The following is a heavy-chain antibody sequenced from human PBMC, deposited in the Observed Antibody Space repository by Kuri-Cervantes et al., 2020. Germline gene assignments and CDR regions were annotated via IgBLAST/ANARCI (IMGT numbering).Heavy chain of an antibody. CDR1: GFTFSSYA. D-gene: IGHD3-16*01. CDR2: ISGSGGNT. CDR3: TTGDRGRDTGEFDY. Sequence: GGSLRLSCAASGFTFSSYAMSWVRQAPGKGLEWVSVISGSGGNTYYAESVKGRFTISRDNSKNTLYVQMNSLRAEDTAMYYCTTGDRGRDTGEFDYWGQGTLVTVSS. V-gene: IGHV3-23*01. J-gene: IGHJ4*02.